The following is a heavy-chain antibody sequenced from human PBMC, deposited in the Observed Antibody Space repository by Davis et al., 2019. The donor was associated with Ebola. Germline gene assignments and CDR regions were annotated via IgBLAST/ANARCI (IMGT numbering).Heavy chain of an antibody. J-gene: IGHJ1*01. V-gene: IGHV3-11*01. CDR1: GFTFSDYY. CDR2: ISGSGKTI. CDR3: AKTMGWLQQAGEEYFQH. D-gene: IGHD3-10*01. Sequence: GGSLRLSCATSGFTFSDYYMSWIRQAPGKGLEWVSFISGSGKTISYADSVRGRFTISRDNAKNSLYLQMNSLRIEDTAVYYCAKTMGWLQQAGEEYFQHWGQGTQVTVSS.